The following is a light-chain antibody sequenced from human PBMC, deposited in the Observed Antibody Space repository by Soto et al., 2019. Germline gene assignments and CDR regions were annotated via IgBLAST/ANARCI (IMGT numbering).Light chain of an antibody. CDR3: AAWDDTLKRYV. CDR1: NSNIASNT. Sequence: QSALTQPPSASETPGQTVSISRSGSNSNIASNTVNWYQHLPGTAPKLLIYYNNQRPSGVPDRFSGSKSGTSASLAISGLQSEDESDYYCAAWDDTLKRYVFGTGTKVTVL. CDR2: YNN. J-gene: IGLJ1*01. V-gene: IGLV1-44*01.